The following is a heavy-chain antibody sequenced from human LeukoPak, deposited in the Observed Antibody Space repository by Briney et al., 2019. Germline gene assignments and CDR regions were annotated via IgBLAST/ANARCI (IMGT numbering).Heavy chain of an antibody. Sequence: GGSLRLSCAASGFTFSSYAMNWVRQAPGKGLEWVSDISGSDDSTFYADSVKGRFTISRDNSKNTLFLQMNSLRAEDTAVYYCAKSRSSSSSCYNYWGQEPWSPSPQ. CDR3: AKSRSSSSSCYNY. D-gene: IGHD2-2*02. V-gene: IGHV3-23*01. CDR1: GFTFSSYA. J-gene: IGHJ4*01. CDR2: ISGSDDST.